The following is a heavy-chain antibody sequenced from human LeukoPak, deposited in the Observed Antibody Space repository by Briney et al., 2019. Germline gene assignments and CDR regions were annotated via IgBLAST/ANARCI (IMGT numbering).Heavy chain of an antibody. J-gene: IGHJ4*02. V-gene: IGHV1-69*13. CDR1: GYTFTSYD. D-gene: IGHD6-13*01. CDR3: ARNRGAAAGSDY. Sequence: SVKVSCKASGYTFTSYDINWVRQAPGQGLEWMGGIIPIFGTANYAQKFQGRVTITADESTSTAYMELSSLRSEDTAVYYCARNRGAAAGSDYWGQGTLVTVSS. CDR2: IIPIFGTA.